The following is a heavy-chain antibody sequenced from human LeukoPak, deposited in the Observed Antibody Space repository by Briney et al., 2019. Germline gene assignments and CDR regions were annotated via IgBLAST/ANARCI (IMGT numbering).Heavy chain of an antibody. CDR2: ISSSSSTI. V-gene: IGHV3-48*01. Sequence: GGSPRLSCAASGFTFSTYNMNWVRQGPGKGLEWVSYISSSSSTIYYADSVKGRFTISRDNAKNSLYLQMNSLRAEDTAVYYCAREADYYGSGSYLYRYYFDSWGQGTLVTVSS. CDR1: GFTFSTYN. D-gene: IGHD3-10*01. J-gene: IGHJ4*02. CDR3: AREADYYGSGSYLYRYYFDS.